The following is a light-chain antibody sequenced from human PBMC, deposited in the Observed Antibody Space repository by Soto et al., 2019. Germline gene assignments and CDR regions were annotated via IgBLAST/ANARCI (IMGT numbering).Light chain of an antibody. CDR2: GAT. CDR1: QSVSSGY. Sequence: SVLTQSPGTLSLSLGERATLSCRASQSVSSGYLAWYQQKPGQAPRLLIYGATSRAAGIPDRFSGSGSGTDFTLTISRLEPEDFAVYYCQQYDSSPRTFGQGTQLEIK. J-gene: IGKJ2*01. CDR3: QQYDSSPRT. V-gene: IGKV3-20*01.